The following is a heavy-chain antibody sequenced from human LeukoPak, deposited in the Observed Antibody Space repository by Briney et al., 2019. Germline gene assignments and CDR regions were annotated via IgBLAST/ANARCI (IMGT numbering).Heavy chain of an antibody. Sequence: GGSLRLSCAASGFTFSSYAMSWVRQAPGKGLEWVSAISGSGGSTYYADSVKGRFTISRDNSKNTLYLQMSRLRAEDTVVFFWEKGGYDILIWDYGGRGTVVTVSS. CDR2: ISGSGGST. D-gene: IGHD3-9*01. V-gene: IGHV3-23*01. CDR3: EKGGYDILIWDY. J-gene: IGHJ4*02. CDR1: GFTFSSYA.